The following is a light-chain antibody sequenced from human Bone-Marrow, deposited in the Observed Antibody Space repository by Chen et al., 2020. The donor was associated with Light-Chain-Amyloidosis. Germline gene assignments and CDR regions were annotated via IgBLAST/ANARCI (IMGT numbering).Light chain of an antibody. V-gene: IGLV3-21*02. J-gene: IGLJ3*02. CDR2: DDS. CDR3: QVWDRSSDRPV. CDR1: HIGSTS. Sequence: SYVLTQPSSVSVAPGQTATIACGGNHIGSTSVHWYQQTPGQAPLLVVYDDSDRPSGNPERLSGSNSGNTATLTINRVEAGDEDAYYCQVWDRSSDRPVFGGGTKLTVL.